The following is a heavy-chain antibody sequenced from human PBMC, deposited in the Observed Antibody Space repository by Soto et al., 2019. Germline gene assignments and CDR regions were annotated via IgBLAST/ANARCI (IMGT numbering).Heavy chain of an antibody. Sequence: QLLDSGGGLVPPGGSLRLSCAASGYTFSNYAMSWIRQAPGKGLEWVSTIRGNGDGAYYTDSVKGRFTISRDNSKNTLSLQMHSLRVEDTALYYWAAAGAGSFDLWGQGTMVTVSS. V-gene: IGHV3-23*01. J-gene: IGHJ3*01. D-gene: IGHD3-10*01. CDR2: IRGNGDGA. CDR1: GYTFSNYA. CDR3: AAAGAGSFDL.